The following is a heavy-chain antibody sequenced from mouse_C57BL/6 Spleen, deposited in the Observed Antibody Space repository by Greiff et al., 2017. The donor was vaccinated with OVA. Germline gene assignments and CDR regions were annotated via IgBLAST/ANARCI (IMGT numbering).Heavy chain of an antibody. CDR2: ISSGRSTI. Sequence: DVKLVESGGGLVKPGGSLKLSCAASGFTFSDYGMHWVRQAPEKGLEWVAYISSGRSTIYYADTVKGRFTISRDNAKNTLFLQMTSLRSEDTAMYYCARGDYGFAYWGQGTLVTVSA. J-gene: IGHJ3*01. CDR3: ARGDYGFAY. V-gene: IGHV5-17*01. CDR1: GFTFSDYG. D-gene: IGHD1-1*01.